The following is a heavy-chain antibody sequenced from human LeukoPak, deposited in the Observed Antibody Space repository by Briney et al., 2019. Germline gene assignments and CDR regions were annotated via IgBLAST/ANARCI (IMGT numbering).Heavy chain of an antibody. Sequence: PGGSLRLSCTASGFTFSSYGMHWVRQAPGKGLEWVAVIWYDGSNKYYADSVKGRFTISRDNSKNTLYLQMNSLRAEDTAVYYCATDTAMVLYYGMDVWGQGTTVTVSS. D-gene: IGHD5-18*01. CDR3: ATDTAMVLYYGMDV. J-gene: IGHJ6*02. CDR1: GFTFSSYG. CDR2: IWYDGSNK. V-gene: IGHV3-30*02.